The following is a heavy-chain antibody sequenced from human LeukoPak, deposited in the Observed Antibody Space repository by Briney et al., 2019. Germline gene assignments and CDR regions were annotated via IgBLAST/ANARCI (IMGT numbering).Heavy chain of an antibody. CDR2: ISAYNGNT. Sequence: ASVKVSCKASGYTFTSYGISWVRQAPGQGLEWMGWISAYNGNTNYAQKLQGRVTMTTDTSTSTAYMELRSLRSDDTAVCYCARDRFLEWLVGAFDIWGQGTMVTVSS. V-gene: IGHV1-18*01. CDR1: GYTFTSYG. J-gene: IGHJ3*02. D-gene: IGHD3-3*01. CDR3: ARDRFLEWLVGAFDI.